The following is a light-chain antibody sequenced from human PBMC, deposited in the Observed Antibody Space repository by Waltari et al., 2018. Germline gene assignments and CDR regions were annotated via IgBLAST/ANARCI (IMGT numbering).Light chain of an antibody. CDR3: QQLNSYPRT. CDR1: QHISSY. J-gene: IGKJ1*01. V-gene: IGKV1-9*01. Sequence: IQLTQSPSPLSASVGDRVTITCRASQHISSYLCWYQQKPGKAPKLLIYAASTLQSGVPSRFSGSGSGTDFTLTISSLQPEDFATYYCQQLNSYPRTFGQGTQVEIK. CDR2: AAS.